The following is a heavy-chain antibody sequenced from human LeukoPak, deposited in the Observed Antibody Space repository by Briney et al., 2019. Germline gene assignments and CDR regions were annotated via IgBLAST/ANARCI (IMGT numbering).Heavy chain of an antibody. CDR3: ARLHSGWRSFAY. V-gene: IGHV1-18*01. Sequence: ASVKVSCKASGGTFSSYAISWVRQAPGQGLEWMGWISAYNGNTNYAQKLQGRVTMTTDTSTSTAYMELRSLRSDDTAVYYCARLHSGWRSFAYWGQGTLVTVSS. CDR1: GGTFSSYA. CDR2: ISAYNGNT. D-gene: IGHD6-19*01. J-gene: IGHJ4*02.